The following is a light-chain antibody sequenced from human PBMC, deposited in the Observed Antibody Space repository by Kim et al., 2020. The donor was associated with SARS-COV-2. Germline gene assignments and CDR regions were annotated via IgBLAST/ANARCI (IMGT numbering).Light chain of an antibody. CDR2: QDS. CDR3: QAWDSSTNYV. J-gene: IGLJ1*01. Sequence: VSPGQTASITCSGDKLGDKYACWYQQKPGQSPVLVIYQDSKRPSGIPERFSGSNSGNTATLTISGTQAMDEADYYCQAWDSSTNYVFGTGTKVTVL. V-gene: IGLV3-1*01. CDR1: KLGDKY.